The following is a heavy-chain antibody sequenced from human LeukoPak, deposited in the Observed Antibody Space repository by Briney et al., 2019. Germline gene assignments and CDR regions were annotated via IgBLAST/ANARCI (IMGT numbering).Heavy chain of an antibody. V-gene: IGHV4-59*01. CDR1: GGSISSYY. D-gene: IGHD3-22*01. J-gene: IGHJ4*02. Sequence: NPSETLSLTCTVSGGSISSYYWSWIRQPPGKGLEWIGYIYHSGSTNYNPSLKSRVTISVDTSKNQFSLKLSSVTAADTAVYYCARGGRPDYYDSTGSFDYWGQGTLVTVSS. CDR2: IYHSGST. CDR3: ARGGRPDYYDSTGSFDY.